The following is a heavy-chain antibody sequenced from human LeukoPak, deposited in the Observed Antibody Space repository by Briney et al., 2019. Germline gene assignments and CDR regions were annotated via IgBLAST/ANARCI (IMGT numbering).Heavy chain of an antibody. CDR2: ISGSGGST. CDR1: GFTFSSYA. CDR3: ARNRAAAGTSALDY. D-gene: IGHD6-13*01. V-gene: IGHV3-23*01. Sequence: GGSLRLSCAASGFTFSSYAMSWVRQAPGKGLEWVSAISGSGGSTYYADSVKGRFTISRDNSKNTLYLQMNSLRAEDTAVYYCARNRAAAGTSALDYWGQGTLVTVSS. J-gene: IGHJ4*02.